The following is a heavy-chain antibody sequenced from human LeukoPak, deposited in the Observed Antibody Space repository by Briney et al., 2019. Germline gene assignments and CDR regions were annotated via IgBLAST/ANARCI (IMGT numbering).Heavy chain of an antibody. J-gene: IGHJ4*02. CDR3: ASRYCSSTSCPDY. V-gene: IGHV3-30-3*01. CDR1: GGSISSSS. Sequence: LSLTCTVSGGSISSSSYYWGWIRQPPGKGLEWVAVISYDGSNKYYADSVKGRFTISRDNSKNTLYLQMNSLRAEDTAVYYCASRYCSSTSCPDYWGRGTLVTVSS. D-gene: IGHD2-2*01. CDR2: ISYDGSNK.